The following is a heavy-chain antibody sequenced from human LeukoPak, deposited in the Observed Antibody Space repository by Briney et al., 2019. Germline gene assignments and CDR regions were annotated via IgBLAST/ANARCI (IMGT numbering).Heavy chain of an antibody. J-gene: IGHJ5*02. D-gene: IGHD2-2*01. CDR1: GGSISSYY. Sequence: SETLSLTCTVSGGSISSYYWSWIRQPPGKGLEWIGCIYNSGSTNYNPSLKSRVTMSIDTSKNQFSLKLNSVTAADTAVYYCARAECSTPTCYWNGWFDPWGQGTLVTVSP. CDR3: ARAECSTPTCYWNGWFDP. V-gene: IGHV4-59*12. CDR2: IYNSGST.